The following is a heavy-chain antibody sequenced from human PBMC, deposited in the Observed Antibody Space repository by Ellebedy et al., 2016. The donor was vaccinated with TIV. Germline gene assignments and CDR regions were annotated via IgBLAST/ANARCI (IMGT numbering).Heavy chain of an antibody. CDR3: ARDVFFGLFD. Sequence: GESLKISCTASGFTFSSFSMNWVRQAPGKGLEWRSYIGTTTGSLSYADSAKGRFTIARDNDKNSLHLQMNSLGDEDTAVYYCARDVFFGLFDWGQGTLVTVSS. D-gene: IGHD3/OR15-3a*01. CDR1: GFTFSSFS. J-gene: IGHJ1*01. CDR2: IGTTTGSL. V-gene: IGHV3-48*02.